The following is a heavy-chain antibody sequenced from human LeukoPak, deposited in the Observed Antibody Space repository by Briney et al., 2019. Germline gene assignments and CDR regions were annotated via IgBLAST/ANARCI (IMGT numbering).Heavy chain of an antibody. Sequence: NPGGSLRLSCAASGFSFSNYPMQWVRHAPGKGLEWVATISYDGSSRYSAASVKGRFTISRDNSKNTLSLQMNSLRVEDTAMYYCASPPGRPNGDWGQGTLVTVSS. V-gene: IGHV3-30*04. CDR1: GFSFSNYP. D-gene: IGHD7-27*01. CDR3: ASPPGRPNGD. J-gene: IGHJ4*02. CDR2: ISYDGSSR.